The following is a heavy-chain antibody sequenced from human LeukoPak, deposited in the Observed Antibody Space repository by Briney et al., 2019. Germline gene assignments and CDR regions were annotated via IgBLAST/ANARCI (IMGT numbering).Heavy chain of an antibody. CDR3: ARDRNNYDSSGYSALDY. CDR1: GFTFHSYE. D-gene: IGHD3-22*01. J-gene: IGHJ4*02. CDR2: ISSSGNTI. V-gene: IGHV3-48*03. Sequence: GGSLRLSCAASGFTFHSYEMHSLRQAPGKGLERVSYISSSGNTIYYAESVQRRFTISRDNSKNTLYLQVNSMGAEDTAVYYCARDRNNYDSSGYSALDYWGQGTLVTVSS.